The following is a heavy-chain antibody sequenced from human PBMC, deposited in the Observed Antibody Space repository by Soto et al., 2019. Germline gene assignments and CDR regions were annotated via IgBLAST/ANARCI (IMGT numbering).Heavy chain of an antibody. CDR2: IIPILGIA. Sequence: QVQLVQSGAEVKKPGSSVKVSCKASGGTFSSYTISWVRQAPGQGLEWMGRIIPILGIANYAQKFQGRVTSTADKSTSTAYMELSSLRSEDTAVYYCASNPDTNIVVVPAALAVWGQGTTVTVSS. D-gene: IGHD2-2*01. CDR1: GGTFSSYT. CDR3: ASNPDTNIVVVPAALAV. J-gene: IGHJ6*02. V-gene: IGHV1-69*02.